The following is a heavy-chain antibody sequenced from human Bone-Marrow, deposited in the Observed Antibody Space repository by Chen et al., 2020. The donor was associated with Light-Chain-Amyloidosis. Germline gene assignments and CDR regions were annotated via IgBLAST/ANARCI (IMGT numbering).Heavy chain of an antibody. CDR3: VRQRRGIGWLPVY. Sequence: QLQLQESGPGLVKTSETLSITCTVSSGSISSDNYYWGWIRQPPGQGLEWIGSIYFRGDTYYRPSLRSRVTISVDTSKNQFSLILNSMPAADTAVYYCVRQRRGIGWLPVYWGQGTLVTVSS. D-gene: IGHD3-9*01. CDR2: IYFRGDT. V-gene: IGHV4-39*01. CDR1: SGSISSDNYY. J-gene: IGHJ4*02.